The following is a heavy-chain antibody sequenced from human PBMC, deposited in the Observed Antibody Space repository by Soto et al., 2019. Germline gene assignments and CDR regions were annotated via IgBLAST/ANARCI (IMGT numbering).Heavy chain of an antibody. CDR1: GGSIGSSY. CDR3: ARHQYYYGSGSYYNWFDP. V-gene: IGHV4-59*08. J-gene: IGHJ5*02. D-gene: IGHD3-10*01. Sequence: PSETLSLTCTVSGGSIGSSYWSWIRQPPGKTLEWIGYIYYSGITNYNPSLKSRVTILVDTSKNQFSLKLSSVTAADTAVYYCARHQYYYGSGSYYNWFDPWGQGTLVTVSS. CDR2: IYYSGIT.